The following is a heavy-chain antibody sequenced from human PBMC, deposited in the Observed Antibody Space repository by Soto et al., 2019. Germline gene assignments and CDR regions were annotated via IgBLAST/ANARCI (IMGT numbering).Heavy chain of an antibody. CDR1: GGPIGSGYYY. CDR2: IHYSGTT. Sequence: QVQLQESGPGLVKPSQTLSLTCNVSGGPIGSGYYYWSWIRQHPGKGLEWLGYIHYSGTTYHNPSLKGRLSISVDTSTNQFSLKLTSVTAADTAVYYCARFTFGYCNISPCYSFDSWGQGTLVTVSS. J-gene: IGHJ4*02. CDR3: ARFTFGYCNISPCYSFDS. V-gene: IGHV4-31*03. D-gene: IGHD2-2*03.